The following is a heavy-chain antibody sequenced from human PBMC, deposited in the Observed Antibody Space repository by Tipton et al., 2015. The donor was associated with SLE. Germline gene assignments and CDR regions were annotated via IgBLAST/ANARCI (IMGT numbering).Heavy chain of an antibody. D-gene: IGHD1-26*01. CDR3: ARVRVGFYYYYGMDV. CDR2: INHSGST. Sequence: TLSLTCAVYGGSFSGYYWSWIRQPPGKGLEWIGEINHSGSTKYNPSLKSRVTISVDTSKNQFSLKLSSVTAADTAVYYCARVRVGFYYYYGMDVWGQGTTVTVSS. J-gene: IGHJ6*02. V-gene: IGHV4-34*01. CDR1: GGSFSGYY.